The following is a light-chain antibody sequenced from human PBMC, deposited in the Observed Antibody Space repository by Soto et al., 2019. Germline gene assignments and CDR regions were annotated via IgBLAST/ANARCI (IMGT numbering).Light chain of an antibody. CDR3: SSYAGSNNPVI. Sequence: ALTQPPSASGSPGQSVTISCTGTSSDVGGYNYVSWYQQHPGKAPKFLIFEVSRRPSGVPDRFSGSKSGNTASLTVSGLQADDEADYYCSSYAGSNNPVIFGGGTQLTVL. V-gene: IGLV2-8*01. CDR1: SSDVGGYNY. CDR2: EVS. J-gene: IGLJ7*01.